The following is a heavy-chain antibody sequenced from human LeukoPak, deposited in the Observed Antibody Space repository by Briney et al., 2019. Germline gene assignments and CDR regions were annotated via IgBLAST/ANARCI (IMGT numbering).Heavy chain of an antibody. Sequence: ASETLSLTCAVSGGSISSGDFPWSWIRQPPGQGLEWIGYIFHTGYTSYNPSLRSRVTISVDMSKNHLSLRLTSVTAADTAVYYCARGFYGAGSHFDYWGQGTLVTVSS. V-gene: IGHV4-30-2*01. CDR1: GGSISSGDFP. CDR3: ARGFYGAGSHFDY. J-gene: IGHJ4*02. D-gene: IGHD3-10*01. CDR2: IFHTGYT.